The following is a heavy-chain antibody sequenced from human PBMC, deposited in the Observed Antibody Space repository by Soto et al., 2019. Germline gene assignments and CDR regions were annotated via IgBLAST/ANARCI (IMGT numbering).Heavy chain of an antibody. V-gene: IGHV3-15*01. Sequence: SWIRQAPGKGLEWVGQIRSKIHGGTTDYAAPVRGRFSISRDDSRNTLYLQMNGLNTEDTAVYYCTTDSSGSPNYWGQGTLVTVSS. CDR2: IRSKIHGGTT. CDR3: TTDSSGSPNY. J-gene: IGHJ4*02. D-gene: IGHD1-26*01.